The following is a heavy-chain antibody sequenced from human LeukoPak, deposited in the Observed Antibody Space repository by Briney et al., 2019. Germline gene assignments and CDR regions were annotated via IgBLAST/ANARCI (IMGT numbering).Heavy chain of an antibody. J-gene: IGHJ4*02. CDR3: ARRGEYSSGWPFDY. D-gene: IGHD6-19*01. Sequence: GASVKVSCKASGYTFTGYYMHWVRQAPGQGLEWMGRINPNSGGTNYAQKFQGRVTMTRDTSISTAYMELGRLRSDDTAVYYCARRGEYSSGWPFDYWGQGTLVTVSS. V-gene: IGHV1-2*06. CDR1: GYTFTGYY. CDR2: INPNSGGT.